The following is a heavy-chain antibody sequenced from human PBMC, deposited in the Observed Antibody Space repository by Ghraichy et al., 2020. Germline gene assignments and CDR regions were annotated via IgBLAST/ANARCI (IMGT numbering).Heavy chain of an antibody. D-gene: IGHD6-19*01. Sequence: SETLSLTCTVSGGSISSSSYYWGWIRQPPGKGLEWIGSIYYSGSTYYNPSLKSRVTISVDTSKNQFSLKLSSVTAADTAVYYCARDRVTGYSSGWYPLYYYYGMDVWGQGTTVTVSS. J-gene: IGHJ6*02. V-gene: IGHV4-39*07. CDR2: IYYSGST. CDR3: ARDRVTGYSSGWYPLYYYYGMDV. CDR1: GGSISSSSYY.